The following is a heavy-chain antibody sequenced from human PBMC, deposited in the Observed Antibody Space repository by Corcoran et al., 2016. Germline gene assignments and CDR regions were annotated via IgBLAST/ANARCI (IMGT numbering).Heavy chain of an antibody. CDR2: IYYSGST. V-gene: IGHV4-39*07. Sequence: QLQLQESGPGLVKPSETLSLTCTVSGGSISSSSYYWGWIRQPPGKGLEWIGSIYYSGSTYYNPSLKSRVTISVDTSKNQFSLKLSSVTAADTAVYYCARLSSGYSNYYFDYWGQGTLVTVSS. CDR1: GGSISSSSYY. CDR3: ARLSSGYSNYYFDY. D-gene: IGHD3-22*01. J-gene: IGHJ4*02.